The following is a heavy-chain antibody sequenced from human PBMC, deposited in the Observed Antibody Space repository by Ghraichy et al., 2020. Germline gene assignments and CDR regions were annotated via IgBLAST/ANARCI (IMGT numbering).Heavy chain of an antibody. Sequence: GGSLRLSCAASGFIFSGHWMHWVRQVPGEGLVWVSRIKSGGSITDYADSVKGRFTISRDNAKNTLFLQMNSLRVEDTAVYFCSRQSDMYYGDLWSQGTLVPVSP. CDR3: SRQSDMYYGDL. CDR1: GFIFSGHW. V-gene: IGHV3-74*01. J-gene: IGHJ4*02. CDR2: IKSGGSIT. D-gene: IGHD3-10*01.